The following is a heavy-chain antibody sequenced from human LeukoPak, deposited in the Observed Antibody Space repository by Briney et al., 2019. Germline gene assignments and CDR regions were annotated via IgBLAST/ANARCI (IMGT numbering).Heavy chain of an antibody. V-gene: IGHV3-64*04. CDR2: ISSNGGST. CDR1: GFTFSSYA. Sequence: GGSLRLSCSASGFTFSSYAMHWVRQAPGKGLEYVSAISSNGGSTYYADSVKGRFTISRDNSKNTLYLQMNSLRAEDTAVYYCARDLSVDSGSYGMDVWGQGTTVTVSS. J-gene: IGHJ6*02. CDR3: ARDLSVDSGSYGMDV. D-gene: IGHD3/OR15-3a*01.